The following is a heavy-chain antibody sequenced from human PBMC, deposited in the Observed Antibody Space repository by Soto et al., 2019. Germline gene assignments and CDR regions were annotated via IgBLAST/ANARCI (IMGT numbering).Heavy chain of an antibody. CDR3: VQTPKWLRFDY. J-gene: IGHJ4*02. V-gene: IGHV2-5*02. Sequence: QITLKESGPTLVKPTQTLTLTCTFSGFSLSTSGVGVGWIRQPPGKALEWLALIYWDGDKRYSPSLKSRLTIIKDTTKNQVVLIMTNLDPVDTATYNCVQTPKWLRFDYWCQGTLVTVSS. CDR1: GFSLSTSGVG. CDR2: IYWDGDK. D-gene: IGHD5-12*01.